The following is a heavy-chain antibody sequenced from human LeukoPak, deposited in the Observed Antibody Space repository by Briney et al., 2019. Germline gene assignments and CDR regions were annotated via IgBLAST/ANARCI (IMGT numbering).Heavy chain of an antibody. Sequence: SETLSLTCAVYGGSFSGYYWSWIRQPSGKGLEWIGEVNHSGSTNYNPSLKSRVTISVDTSKNQFSLKLSSVTAADTAVYYCAREPYYDFWSGYYNYYYYYMDVWGKGTTVTVSS. D-gene: IGHD3-3*01. CDR2: VNHSGST. J-gene: IGHJ6*03. CDR1: GGSFSGYY. V-gene: IGHV4-34*01. CDR3: AREPYYDFWSGYYNYYYYYMDV.